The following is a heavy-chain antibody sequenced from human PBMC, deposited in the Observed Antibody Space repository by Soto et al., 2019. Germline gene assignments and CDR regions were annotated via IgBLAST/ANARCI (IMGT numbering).Heavy chain of an antibody. D-gene: IGHD2-15*01. CDR3: ARGGVDIVVVVAAILSDY. CDR2: ISSSSSYI. CDR1: GFTFSSYS. V-gene: IGHV3-21*01. Sequence: EVQLVESGGGLVKPGGSLRLSCAASGFTFSSYSMNWVRQAPGKGLEWVSSISSSSSYIYYADSVKGRFTISRDNAKNSLYLQMNSLRAEDTAVYYCARGGVDIVVVVAAILSDYWGQGTLVTVSS. J-gene: IGHJ4*02.